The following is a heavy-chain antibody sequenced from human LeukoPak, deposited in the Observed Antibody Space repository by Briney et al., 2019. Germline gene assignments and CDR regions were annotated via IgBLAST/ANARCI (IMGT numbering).Heavy chain of an antibody. CDR1: GGTFSSYA. V-gene: IGHV3-30*16. D-gene: IGHD4-17*01. J-gene: IGHJ5*02. CDR3: AKDRGDYTNWFDP. Sequence: SCKASGGTFSSYAISWVRQAPGQGLEWVAFIRYDGSNKYYADSVKGRFTISRDNSKNTLYLQMNSPRAEDTAIYYCAKDRGDYTNWFDPWGQGTLVTVSS. CDR2: IRYDGSNK.